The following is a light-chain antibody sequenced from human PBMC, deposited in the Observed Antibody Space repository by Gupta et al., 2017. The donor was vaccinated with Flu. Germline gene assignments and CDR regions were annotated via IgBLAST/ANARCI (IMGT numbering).Light chain of an antibody. J-gene: IGKJ1*01. V-gene: IGKV1-5*03. CDR3: QQYQSYRT. Sequence: DIQMTQSPSTMSASIGDTVTVTCRASQNINTWLAWYQQKPGRAPNVLIYKASILKNGVSSRFRGSGSGTTFTLTITSLQPDDSAIYYCQQYQSYRTFGQGTKVEI. CDR2: KAS. CDR1: QNINTW.